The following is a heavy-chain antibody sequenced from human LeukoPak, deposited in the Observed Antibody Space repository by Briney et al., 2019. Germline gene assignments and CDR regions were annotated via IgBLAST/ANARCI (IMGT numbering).Heavy chain of an antibody. Sequence: SETLSLTCTVSGGSISSYYWSWIRQPAGKGLEWIGRIYTSGSTNYNPSLKSRVTMSVDTSKNQFSLKLSSVTAADTAVYFCARVTGDYSSVYYYYYYYMDVWGKGTTVTVSS. J-gene: IGHJ6*03. V-gene: IGHV4-4*07. D-gene: IGHD6-19*01. CDR1: GGSISSYY. CDR2: IYTSGST. CDR3: ARVTGDYSSVYYYYYYYMDV.